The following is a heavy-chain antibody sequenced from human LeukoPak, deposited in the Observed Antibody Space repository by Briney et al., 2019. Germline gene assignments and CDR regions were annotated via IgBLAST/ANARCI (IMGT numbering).Heavy chain of an antibody. V-gene: IGHV4-39*07. D-gene: IGHD2-2*02. J-gene: IGHJ6*03. CDR2: IYYSGST. CDR3: ARTLRAIGLYYYYYMDV. Sequence: PSETLSLTCTVSGGSISSSSYYWGWIRQPPGKGLASIGSIYYSGSTYYNPSLKSRVTISVDTSKNQFSLKLSSVTAADTAVYYCARTLRAIGLYYYYYMDVWGKGTTVTVSS. CDR1: GGSISSSSYY.